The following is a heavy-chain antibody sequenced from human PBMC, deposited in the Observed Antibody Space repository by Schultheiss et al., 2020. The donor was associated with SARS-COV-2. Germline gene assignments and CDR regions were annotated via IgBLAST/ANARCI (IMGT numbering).Heavy chain of an antibody. J-gene: IGHJ4*02. Sequence: SLRLSCAASGFTFDDYAMHWVRQAPGKGLEWVSGISWNSGSIGYADSVKGRFTISRDNAKNSLYLQMNSLRAEDTAVYYCARRRIGFDYWGQGTLVTVSS. CDR3: ARRRIGFDY. CDR2: ISWNSGSI. D-gene: IGHD2/OR15-2a*01. CDR1: GFTFDDYA. V-gene: IGHV3-9*01.